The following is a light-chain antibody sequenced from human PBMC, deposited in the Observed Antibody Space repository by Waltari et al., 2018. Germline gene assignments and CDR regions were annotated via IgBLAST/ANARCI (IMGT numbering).Light chain of an antibody. CDR1: QSVNTY. V-gene: IGKV3-20*01. Sequence: IVLTQSPGTLSLSPGERATLSCRASQSVNTYLAWYQQKPGQAPRLLIYGAYTRAACIPDRFSGSGFGTDFSLTISRLEAEDFAVYYCQHHVRLPATFGQGTKVEIK. CDR2: GAY. J-gene: IGKJ1*01. CDR3: QHHVRLPAT.